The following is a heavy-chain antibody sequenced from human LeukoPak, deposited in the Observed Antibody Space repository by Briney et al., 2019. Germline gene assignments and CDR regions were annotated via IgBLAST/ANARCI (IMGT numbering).Heavy chain of an antibody. CDR1: GFTFSSYA. J-gene: IGHJ3*02. D-gene: IGHD3-22*01. CDR2: ISGSGGST. CDR3: AKEEYYDSSGYYYVPLDAFDI. V-gene: IGHV3-23*01. Sequence: GGSLRLSCAASGFTFSSYAMSWLRQAPEKGLEWVSAISGSGGSTYYADSVKGRFTISRDNSKNTLYLQMNSLRAEDTAVYYCAKEEYYDSSGYYYVPLDAFDIWGQGTMVTVS.